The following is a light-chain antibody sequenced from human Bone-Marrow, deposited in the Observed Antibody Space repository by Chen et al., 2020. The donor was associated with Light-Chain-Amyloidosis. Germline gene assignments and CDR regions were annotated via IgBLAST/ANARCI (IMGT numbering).Light chain of an antibody. Sequence: SYVLTQPSSVSVAPGQTAKIACGGNNIGSTSVHWYQQTPGQAPLLVVYDDSERPSGIPERLSGSNSGNTATLTISRVEAGDEADYYCQVWDRSSDRPVFGGGTKLTVL. CDR2: DDS. V-gene: IGLV3-21*02. CDR1: NIGSTS. CDR3: QVWDRSSDRPV. J-gene: IGLJ3*02.